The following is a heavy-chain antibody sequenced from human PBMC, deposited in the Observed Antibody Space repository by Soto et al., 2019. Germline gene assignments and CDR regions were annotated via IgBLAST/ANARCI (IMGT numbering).Heavy chain of an antibody. CDR2: IYYSGST. Sequence: SETLSLTCTVSGGSIRSYYWTWIRQPSGKGLEWIGYIYYSGSTAYNPSLKSRVTISLDTSKSQFSLGLSSVTAADTAVYYCVREQGHSFDYWGQGTLVTVSS. CDR3: VREQGHSFDY. J-gene: IGHJ4*02. V-gene: IGHV4-59*01. CDR1: GGSIRSYY.